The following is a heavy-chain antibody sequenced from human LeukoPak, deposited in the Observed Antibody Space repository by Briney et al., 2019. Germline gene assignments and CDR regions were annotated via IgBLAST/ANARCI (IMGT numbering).Heavy chain of an antibody. CDR1: GGSISSSSNY. J-gene: IGHJ5*02. V-gene: IGHV4-39*07. D-gene: IGHD6-13*01. CDR3: ARDGGVAAAVRWFDP. Sequence: SETLSLTCTVSGGSISSSSNYWGWIRQPPGKGLEWIGRIYTSGSTNYNPSLKSRVTMSVDTSKNQFSLKLSSVTAADTAVYYCARDGGVAAAVRWFDPWGQGTLVTVSS. CDR2: IYTSGST.